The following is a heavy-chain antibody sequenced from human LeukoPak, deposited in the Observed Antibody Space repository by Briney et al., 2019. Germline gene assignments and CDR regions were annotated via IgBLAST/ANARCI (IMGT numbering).Heavy chain of an antibody. CDR3: ARGISISWYGDFHD. CDR1: GGSISSYY. Sequence: SETLSLTCTVSGGSISSYYWSWIRQPPGKGLAWIGHIYYSGSTNYNPSIKSRVTISLDTSKNQFSLKLISVTAADTAVYYCARGISISWYGDFHDWGQGTLVTVSS. CDR2: IYYSGST. J-gene: IGHJ1*01. D-gene: IGHD6-13*01. V-gene: IGHV4-59*01.